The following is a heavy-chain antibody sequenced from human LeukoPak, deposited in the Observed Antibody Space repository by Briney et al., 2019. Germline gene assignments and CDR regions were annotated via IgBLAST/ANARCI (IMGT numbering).Heavy chain of an antibody. J-gene: IGHJ4*02. CDR1: RFTFSDFG. CDR2: IWHDGTKR. CDR3: ARDRGL. V-gene: IGHV3-33*01. Sequence: GSLRLSCAGSRFTFSDFGMHWVRQAPGKGLEWVAVIWHDGTKRHYAESVKGRFAISRDDSRNTLYLQMNSLRADDTAVYYCARDRGLWGQGTLVTVSS.